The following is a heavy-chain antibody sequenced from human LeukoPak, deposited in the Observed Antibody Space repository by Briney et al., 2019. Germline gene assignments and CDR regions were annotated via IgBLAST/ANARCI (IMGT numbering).Heavy chain of an antibody. D-gene: IGHD6-13*01. J-gene: IGHJ4*02. CDR3: ARQQQQLAASLDC. CDR2: IFYSGST. CDR1: GGSFSGYY. Sequence: SETLSLTCAVYGGSFSGYYWSWIRQPPGKGLEWIGNIFYSGSTYYSPSLKSRVSISVDTSKNQFSLKLSSVTATDTAVYYCARQQQQLAASLDCWGQGTLVTVSS. V-gene: IGHV4-34*12.